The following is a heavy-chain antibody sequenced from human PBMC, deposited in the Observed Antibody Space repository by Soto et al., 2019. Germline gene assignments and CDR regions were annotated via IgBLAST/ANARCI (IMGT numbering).Heavy chain of an antibody. D-gene: IGHD1-1*01. CDR2: LNPNTGDT. V-gene: IGHV1-2*02. CDR3: SVYFDVHQEASF. Sequence: QVQLIQSGPEVKKPGAAVKVSCRTSGYSCTRYSIHWVRQAPGQGLEWMGWLNPNTGDTRLAQKFEGRVTLSRDTAMTTVYMHLSGLRSDDTAVFFCSVYFDVHQEASFWGQGTLVTVTS. CDR1: GYSCTRYS. J-gene: IGHJ4*02.